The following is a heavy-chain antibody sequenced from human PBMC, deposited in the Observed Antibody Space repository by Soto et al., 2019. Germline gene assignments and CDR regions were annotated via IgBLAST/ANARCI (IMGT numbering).Heavy chain of an antibody. V-gene: IGHV3-23*01. Sequence: GGSLRLSCAASGFTFSSYAMSWVRQAPGKGLEWVSAISGSGGGTYYADSVKGRFTISRDNSKNTLYLQMNSLRAEDTAVYYCAKDFFAYYDSSGYQDAFDIWGQGTMVTVSS. J-gene: IGHJ3*02. CDR3: AKDFFAYYDSSGYQDAFDI. D-gene: IGHD3-22*01. CDR1: GFTFSSYA. CDR2: ISGSGGGT.